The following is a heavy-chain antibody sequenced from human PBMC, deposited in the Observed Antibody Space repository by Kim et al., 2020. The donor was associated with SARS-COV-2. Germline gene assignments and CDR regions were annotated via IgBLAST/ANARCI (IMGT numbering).Heavy chain of an antibody. D-gene: IGHD3-22*01. CDR1: GFTFDDYA. Sequence: GGSLRLSCAASGFTFDDYAMHWVRQAPGKGLEWVSGISWNSGSIGYADSVKGRFTISRDNAKNSLYLQMNSLRAEDTALYYCAKATYYYDSSGYTFDYWGQGTLVTVSS. CDR3: AKATYYYDSSGYTFDY. V-gene: IGHV3-9*01. CDR2: ISWNSGSI. J-gene: IGHJ4*02.